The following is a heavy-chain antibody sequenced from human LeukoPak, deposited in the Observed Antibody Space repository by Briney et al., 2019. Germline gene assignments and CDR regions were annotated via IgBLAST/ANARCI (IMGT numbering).Heavy chain of an antibody. Sequence: PSETLSLTCAVYGGSFSDHYWSWIRQPPGKGLEWIGEINHSGSTNYNPSLKSRVTISVDTSKNQFSLRLTSVTAADTAVYYCARVSGYDSGFIYYFDYWGQGTLVTVSS. CDR2: INHSGST. V-gene: IGHV4-34*01. CDR1: GGSFSDHY. D-gene: IGHD5-12*01. CDR3: ARVSGYDSGFIYYFDY. J-gene: IGHJ4*02.